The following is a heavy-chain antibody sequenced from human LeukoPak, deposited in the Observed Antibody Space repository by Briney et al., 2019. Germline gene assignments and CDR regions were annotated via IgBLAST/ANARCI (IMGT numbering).Heavy chain of an antibody. CDR3: ARDEGAALDY. J-gene: IGHJ4*02. CDR2: IYYSGST. D-gene: IGHD1-26*01. CDR1: GGSISSYY. Sequence: SETLSLTCTVSGGSISSYYWSWIRQPPGKGLEWIGYIYYSGSTNYNPSLKSRVTISVDTSKNQFSLKLSSVTAADTAVYHCARDEGAALDYWGQGTLVTVSS. V-gene: IGHV4-59*01.